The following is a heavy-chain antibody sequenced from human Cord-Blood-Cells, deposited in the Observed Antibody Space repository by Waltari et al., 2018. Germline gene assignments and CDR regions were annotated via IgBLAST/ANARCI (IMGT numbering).Heavy chain of an antibody. V-gene: IGHV1-2*04. J-gene: IGHJ4*02. CDR2: INPNSGGT. CDR3: SRGGCGDCYDY. CDR1: GYTFTGYY. Sequence: QVQLVQPGAEVKKPGASVKVSCKASGYTFTGYYMHWVRQAPGQGLEWMGWINPNSGGTNYAQKFQGWVIMTMDTSISTAYMELSRLSSDVTAVYSGSRGGCGDCYDYWGQGTLVTVSS. D-gene: IGHD2-21*01.